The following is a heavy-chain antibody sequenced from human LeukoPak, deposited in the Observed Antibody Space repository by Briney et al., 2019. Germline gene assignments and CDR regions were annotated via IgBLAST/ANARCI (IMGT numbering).Heavy chain of an antibody. D-gene: IGHD5-24*01. CDR2: IYHSGST. J-gene: IGHJ4*02. V-gene: IGHV4-30-2*01. CDR1: GGSISSGGYS. Sequence: SQTLSLTCAVSGGSISSGGYSWSWIRQPPGKGLEWIGYIYHSGSTYYNPSLKSRVTISVDRSKNQFSLKLSSVTAADTAVYYCARVRDGYNLGYWGQGTLVTVSS. CDR3: ARVRDGYNLGY.